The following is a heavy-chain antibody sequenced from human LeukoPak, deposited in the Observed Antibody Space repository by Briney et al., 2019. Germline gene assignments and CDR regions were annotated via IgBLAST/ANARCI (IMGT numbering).Heavy chain of an antibody. CDR3: ARQARGYYDSSGYLTYYYYYMDV. D-gene: IGHD3-22*01. CDR1: GSSFTSYW. V-gene: IGHV5-51*01. Sequence: AGESLKISCKGSGSSFTSYWIGGGRQMPGKGLEGMGIIYPGNSDTRYSPSFQGQVTISADKSISTAYLQWSSLKASDTAMYYCARQARGYYDSSGYLTYYYYYMDVWGKGTTVTVSS. J-gene: IGHJ6*03. CDR2: IYPGNSDT.